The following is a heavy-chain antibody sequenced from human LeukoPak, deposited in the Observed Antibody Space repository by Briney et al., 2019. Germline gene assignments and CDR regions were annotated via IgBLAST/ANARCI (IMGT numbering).Heavy chain of an antibody. D-gene: IGHD3-10*01. CDR1: GYLFTSYW. Sequence: KSGESLKISCQDSGYLFTSYWIAWVRQRPGKGLEWMGIIYPGDSDTRYSPSFQGRVTISADKSINTAYLLWSSLQASDTATYYCARQDASGTYDAFDVWGQGTVVTV. CDR2: IYPGDSDT. J-gene: IGHJ3*01. CDR3: ARQDASGTYDAFDV. V-gene: IGHV5-51*01.